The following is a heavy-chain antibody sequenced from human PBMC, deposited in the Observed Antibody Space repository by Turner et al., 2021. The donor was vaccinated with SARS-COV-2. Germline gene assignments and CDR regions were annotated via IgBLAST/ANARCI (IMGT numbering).Heavy chain of an antibody. CDR2: IYYSGST. D-gene: IGHD5-12*01. CDR1: GGSIRSYF. V-gene: IGHV4-59*08. Sequence: QVQLQESGPGLVKPSETLSLTCTVSGGSIRSYFWSWIRQPPGKGLEWIGYIYYSGSTNYNPSLKSRVTISVHTSKNQFSLKLSSVTAADTAVYFCARHQWLRGAFDIWGQGTMVTVSS. CDR3: ARHQWLRGAFDI. J-gene: IGHJ3*02.